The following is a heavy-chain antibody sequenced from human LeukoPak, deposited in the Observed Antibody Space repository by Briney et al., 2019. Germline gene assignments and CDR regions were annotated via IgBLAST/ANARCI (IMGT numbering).Heavy chain of an antibody. V-gene: IGHV4-34*01. D-gene: IGHD1-26*01. J-gene: IGHJ4*02. CDR2: INHSGST. Sequence: SETLSLTCAVYGGSFSGYYWSWIRQPPGKGLEWIGEINHSGSTNYNPSLKSRVTISVDTSKNQFSLKLSSVIAADTAVYYCARARGSYWLDYWGQGTLVTVSS. CDR3: ARARGSYWLDY. CDR1: GGSFSGYY.